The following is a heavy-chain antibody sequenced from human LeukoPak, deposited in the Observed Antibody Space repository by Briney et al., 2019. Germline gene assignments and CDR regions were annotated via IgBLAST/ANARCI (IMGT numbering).Heavy chain of an antibody. J-gene: IGHJ4*02. CDR2: INHSGST. V-gene: IGHV4-34*01. CDR3: ARGPELDY. Sequence: SETLSLTCAVYGGSFSGYYWSWIRQPPGKGLEWIGEINHSGSTNYNPSLKSRVTISVDTSKNQFSLKLSSVTAADTAVYYCARGPELDYWGQGTLVTVS. CDR1: GGSFSGYY.